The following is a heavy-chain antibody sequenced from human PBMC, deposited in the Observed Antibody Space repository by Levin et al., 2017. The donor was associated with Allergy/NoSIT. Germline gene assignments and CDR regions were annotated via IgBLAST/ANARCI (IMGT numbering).Heavy chain of an antibody. CDR1: GFTFSSYG. Sequence: QASETLSLTCAASGFTFSSYGMHWVRQAPGKGLEWVAVISYDGSNKYYADSVKGRFTISRDNSKNTLYLQMNSLRAEDTAVYYCAKDASGEYYFDYWGQGTLVTVSS. J-gene: IGHJ4*02. V-gene: IGHV3-30*18. CDR2: ISYDGSNK. CDR3: AKDASGEYYFDY. D-gene: IGHD2/OR15-2a*01.